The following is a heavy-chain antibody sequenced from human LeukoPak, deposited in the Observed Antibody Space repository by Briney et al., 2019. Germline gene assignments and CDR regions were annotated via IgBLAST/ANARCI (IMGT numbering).Heavy chain of an antibody. CDR1: GGTFSSYA. V-gene: IGHV1-69*04. D-gene: IGHD3-22*01. CDR2: IIPILGIA. Sequence: SVKVSCKASGGTFSSYAISWVRQAPGQGLEWMGRIIPILGIANYAQKFQGRVTITADKSTSTAYMELSSLRSEDTAVYYCATSAPVVGTTIYWYFDLWGRGTLVTVSS. CDR3: ATSAPVVGTTIYWYFDL. J-gene: IGHJ2*01.